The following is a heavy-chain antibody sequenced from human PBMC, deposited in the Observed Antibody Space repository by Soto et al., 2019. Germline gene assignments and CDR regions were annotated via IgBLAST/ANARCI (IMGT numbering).Heavy chain of an antibody. Sequence: QVQLDQSGAEVKKPGSSVKVTCQASGGNFTSFAFSWVRLAPGQGLVWMGGIVPFFRTPNYAQEFQYRVSITADASTNTGSMALTSLPSDDTAVYYCAGAVHQLLSPHYYYSGMDVWGHGTTVTVSS. CDR1: GGNFTSFA. D-gene: IGHD2-2*01. CDR3: AGAVHQLLSPHYYYSGMDV. V-gene: IGHV1-69*01. CDR2: IVPFFRTP. J-gene: IGHJ6*02.